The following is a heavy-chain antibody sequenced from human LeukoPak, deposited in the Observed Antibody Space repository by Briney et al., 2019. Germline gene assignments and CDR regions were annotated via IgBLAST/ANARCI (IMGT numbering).Heavy chain of an antibody. CDR1: GFTFGDYA. V-gene: IGHV3-49*04. D-gene: IGHD5-18*01. J-gene: IGHJ4*02. CDR3: TRGGYSYGEPFDY. CDR2: IRSKAYGGTT. Sequence: PGGSLRLSCTASGFTFGDYAMSWVRQAPGKGLEWVSFIRSKAYGGTTECAASVKGRFTISRDDSKSIAYLQMNTLKTEDTAVYYCTRGGYSYGEPFDYWGQGTLVTVSS.